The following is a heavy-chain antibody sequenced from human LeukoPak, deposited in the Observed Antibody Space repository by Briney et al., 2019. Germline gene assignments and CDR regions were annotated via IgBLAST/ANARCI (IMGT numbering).Heavy chain of an antibody. V-gene: IGHV1-69*06. Sequence: SVKVSCKASGGTFISYAISWVRQAPGQGLEWMGGIIPIFGTANYAQKFQGRVTITADKSTSTAYMELSSLRSEDPAVYYCARSETEYSSSSFNYWGQGTLVTVSS. J-gene: IGHJ4*02. CDR3: ARSETEYSSSSFNY. D-gene: IGHD6-6*01. CDR2: IIPIFGTA. CDR1: GGTFISYA.